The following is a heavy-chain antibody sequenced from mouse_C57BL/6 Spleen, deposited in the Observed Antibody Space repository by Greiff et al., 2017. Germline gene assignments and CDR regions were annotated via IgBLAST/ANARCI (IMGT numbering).Heavy chain of an antibody. D-gene: IGHD2-2*01. CDR3: ARSSGYDEGAWFAY. CDR1: GYAFSSSW. Sequence: QVQLQQSGPELVKPGASVKISCKASGYAFSSSWMNWVKQRPGKGLEWIGRIYPGDGDTNYNGKFKGKATLTADKYSSAAYMQLISLTSADSAVYVCARSSGYDEGAWFAYWGQGTLVTVSA. J-gene: IGHJ3*01. V-gene: IGHV1-82*01. CDR2: IYPGDGDT.